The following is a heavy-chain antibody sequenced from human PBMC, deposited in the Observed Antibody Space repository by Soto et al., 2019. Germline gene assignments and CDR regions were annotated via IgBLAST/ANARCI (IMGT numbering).Heavy chain of an antibody. Sequence: QVQLVESGGGVVQPGRSLRLSCAASGFTFSSYAMHWVRQAPGKGLEWVAVISYDGSNKYYAVSVKGRFIISRDNCKNTLYLQMDSMRAEDTAVYYCATGVKWELLPGAFDIWGQGTMVTVSS. V-gene: IGHV3-30-3*01. D-gene: IGHD1-26*01. CDR1: GFTFSSYA. CDR3: ATGVKWELLPGAFDI. CDR2: ISYDGSNK. J-gene: IGHJ3*02.